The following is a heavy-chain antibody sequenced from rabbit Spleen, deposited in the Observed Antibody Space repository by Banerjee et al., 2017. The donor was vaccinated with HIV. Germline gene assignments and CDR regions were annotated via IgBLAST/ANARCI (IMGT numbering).Heavy chain of an antibody. D-gene: IGHD4-2*01. CDR2: IAGSSSGFT. Sequence: QSLEESGGGLVKPGGSLALSCKGSGFSLSSSDYMCWVRQAPGKGLEWISCIAGSSSGFTYSATWAKGRFTCSKTSSTTVTLQMTSLTVADTATYFCARGDFCFNLWGPGTLVTVS. J-gene: IGHJ4*01. CDR3: ARGDFCFNL. V-gene: IGHV1S40*01. CDR1: GFSLSSSDY.